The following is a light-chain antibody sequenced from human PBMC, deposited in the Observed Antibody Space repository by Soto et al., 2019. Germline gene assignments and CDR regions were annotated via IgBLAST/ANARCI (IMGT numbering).Light chain of an antibody. V-gene: IGLV2-8*01. CDR3: KSYAGSNTYV. CDR1: KSDIGVYDF. CDR2: EVV. J-gene: IGLJ1*01. Sequence: QSALTQPPTASGSPGQLVTISCTGAKSDIGVYDFVSGYQHHPGKAPRLIIYEVVQRPSGVPDRFSGSKSGNTASLTVSGLQAADEADYFCKSYAGSNTYVFGSGTKVTVL.